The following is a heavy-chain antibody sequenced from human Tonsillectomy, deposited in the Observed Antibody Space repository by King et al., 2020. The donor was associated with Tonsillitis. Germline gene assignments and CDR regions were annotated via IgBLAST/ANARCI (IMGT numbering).Heavy chain of an antibody. CDR3: ARDKVCSGYYCAYGMDV. D-gene: IGHD3-22*01. CDR2: IYYRGST. CDR1: GDSISSDY. Sequence: QLQESGPGLVKPSETLSLTCTVFGDSISSDYWSWIRQPPGKGLDWIVSIYYRGSTNYNPPLKSRVTISVDTSKNQFSLKLSAVTAADTAVYYCARDKVCSGYYCAYGMDVWGQGTTVTVSS. J-gene: IGHJ6*02. V-gene: IGHV4-59*01.